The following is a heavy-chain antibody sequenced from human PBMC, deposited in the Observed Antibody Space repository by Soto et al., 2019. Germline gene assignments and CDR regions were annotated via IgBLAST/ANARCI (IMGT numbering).Heavy chain of an antibody. CDR1: GFTFSNYG. V-gene: IGHV3-33*01. J-gene: IGHJ6*02. CDR3: ARDDEYSGNGMDV. Sequence: QVQLVESGGGVVQPGRSLRLSCAASGFTFSNYGMHWVRQAPGKGLEWVAVILNDGSNRYHADSVKDRFTISRDNSKNMLYLQMNSLRAEDTAVYYCARDDEYSGNGMDVWGQGTT. D-gene: IGHD3-10*01. CDR2: ILNDGSNR.